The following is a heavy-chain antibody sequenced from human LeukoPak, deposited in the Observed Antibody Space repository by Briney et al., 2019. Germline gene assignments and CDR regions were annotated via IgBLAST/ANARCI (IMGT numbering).Heavy chain of an antibody. CDR2: IYSVRDT. Sequence: PGGPLRLSCAASGCSVSSNYRTWIRQPPGKGLQWVAVIYSVRDTFYTHSVKGRFTISRDNSKNTLSLQMNSLKADDTAVYYCVRWGYDSTGYSWDTWGQGNLVTVSS. J-gene: IGHJ5*02. D-gene: IGHD3-22*01. CDR1: GCSVSSNY. V-gene: IGHV3-53*01. CDR3: VRWGYDSTGYSWDT.